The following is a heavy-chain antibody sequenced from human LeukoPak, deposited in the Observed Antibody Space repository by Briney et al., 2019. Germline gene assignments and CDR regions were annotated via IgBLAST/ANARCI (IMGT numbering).Heavy chain of an antibody. J-gene: IGHJ4*02. CDR1: GFTFKTSYKFTFTDYW. D-gene: IGHD6-6*01. V-gene: IGHV3-48*03. CDR3: ARESSSYFDY. Sequence: GGSLRLSCVASGFTFKTSYKFTFTDYWMSWVRQAPGKGLEWVSYISSSGSTIYYADSVKGRFTISRDNAKNSLYLQMNSLRAEDTAVYYCARESSSYFDYWGQGTLVTVSS. CDR2: ISSSGSTI.